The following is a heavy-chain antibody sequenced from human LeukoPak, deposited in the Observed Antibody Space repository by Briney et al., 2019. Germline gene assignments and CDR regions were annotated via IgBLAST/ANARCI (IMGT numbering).Heavy chain of an antibody. Sequence: GGSLRLSCAASGFTFSSYAMNWVRQAPGKGLEWVSYIGSSGVTIYYAESMKGRFTISRDNAKNSLYLQMNSLRAEDTAVYYCARDIVVLPGPVPWGQGTLVTVSS. V-gene: IGHV3-48*01. J-gene: IGHJ5*02. D-gene: IGHD2-2*01. CDR3: ARDIVVLPGPVP. CDR1: GFTFSSYA. CDR2: IGSSGVTI.